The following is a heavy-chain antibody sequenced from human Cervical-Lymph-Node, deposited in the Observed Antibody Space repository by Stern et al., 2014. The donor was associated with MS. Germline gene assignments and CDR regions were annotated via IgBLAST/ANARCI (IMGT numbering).Heavy chain of an antibody. V-gene: IGHV1-69*04. D-gene: IGHD2-15*01. CDR1: GGPFSSSYA. Sequence: VQLVQSGAEVKKPGSSMNVSCKTSGGPFSSSYAIPWMRQAPGQGLEWMGRIIPILGLANYAQKFQGRVVISADKSTSTTYMELSSLTSEDTAVYYCARGVVSNRAAATLHNLFDPWGQGTLVTVSS. CDR3: ARGVVSNRAAATLHNLFDP. CDR2: IIPILGLA. J-gene: IGHJ5*02.